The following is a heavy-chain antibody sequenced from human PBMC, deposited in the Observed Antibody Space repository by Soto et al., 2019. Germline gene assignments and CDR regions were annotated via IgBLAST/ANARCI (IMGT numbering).Heavy chain of an antibody. D-gene: IGHD4-17*01. CDR2: IYYSGST. CDR3: ARAFPTVTTPHNNWFDP. Sequence: SETLSLTCTVSGGSISSGGYYWSWIRQHPGKGLEWIGYIYYSGSTYYNPSLKSRVTISVDTSKNQFSLKLSSVTAADTAVYYCARAFPTVTTPHNNWFDPWGQGTLVTVSS. V-gene: IGHV4-31*03. CDR1: GGSISSGGYY. J-gene: IGHJ5*02.